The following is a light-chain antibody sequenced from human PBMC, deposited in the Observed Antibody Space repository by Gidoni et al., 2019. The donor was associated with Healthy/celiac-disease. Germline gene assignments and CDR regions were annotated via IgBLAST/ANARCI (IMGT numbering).Light chain of an antibody. CDR1: QSVSSSY. Sequence: ELVLTQSPGTLSLSPGERATLSCRASQSVSSSYLGWYQQKPGQAPRLLIYGASIRATGIPYRISGSGSGTQFTLTISRLQSEDFAVYYCQQYGSSPYTFGQGTKLEIK. J-gene: IGKJ2*01. V-gene: IGKV3-20*01. CDR2: GAS. CDR3: QQYGSSPYT.